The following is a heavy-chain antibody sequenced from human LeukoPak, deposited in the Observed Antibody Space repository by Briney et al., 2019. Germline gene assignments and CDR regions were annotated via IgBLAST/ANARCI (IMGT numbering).Heavy chain of an antibody. D-gene: IGHD3-22*01. Sequence: ASVTVSCKASGYTFTSYGISWVRQAPGQGLEWMGWISAYNGNTNYAQKLQGRVTMTTDTSTSTAYMELRSLRSDDTAVYNCARAPYYYDSSGYYLDHYFDYWGQGTLVTVSS. J-gene: IGHJ4*02. CDR1: GYTFTSYG. CDR2: ISAYNGNT. CDR3: ARAPYYYDSSGYYLDHYFDY. V-gene: IGHV1-18*01.